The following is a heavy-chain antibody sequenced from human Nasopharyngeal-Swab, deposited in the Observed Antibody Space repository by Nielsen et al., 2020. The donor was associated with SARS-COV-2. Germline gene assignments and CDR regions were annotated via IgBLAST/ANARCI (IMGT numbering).Heavy chain of an antibody. V-gene: IGHV1-46*01. J-gene: IGHJ6*02. CDR1: GYTFTSYY. CDR2: INSSGGST. Sequence: ASVKVSCKASGYTFTSYYMHWVRQAPGHGLEWMGIINSSGGSTSYAQKFQGRVTMTRDTSTSTVYMELSSLRSEDTAVYYCARNIVVVPAAVLYYYYGMDVWGQGTTVTVSS. CDR3: ARNIVVVPAAVLYYYYGMDV. D-gene: IGHD2-2*01.